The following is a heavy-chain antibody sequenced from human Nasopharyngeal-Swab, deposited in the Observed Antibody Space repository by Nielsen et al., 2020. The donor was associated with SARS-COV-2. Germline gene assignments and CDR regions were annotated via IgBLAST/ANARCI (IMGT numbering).Heavy chain of an antibody. CDR3: ARDWGIQLWLFDY. D-gene: IGHD5-18*01. CDR2: ISWNSGSI. CDR1: GFTFDDYA. J-gene: IGHJ4*02. V-gene: IGHV3-9*01. Sequence: SLKISCAASGFTFDDYAMHWVRQAPGKGLEWVSGISWNSGSIGYADSVKGRFTISRDNAKNSLYLQMNSLRAEDTAVYYCARDWGIQLWLFDYWGQGTLVTVSS.